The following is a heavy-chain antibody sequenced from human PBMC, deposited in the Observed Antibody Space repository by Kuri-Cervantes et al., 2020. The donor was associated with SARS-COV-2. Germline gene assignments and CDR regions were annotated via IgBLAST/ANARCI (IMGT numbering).Heavy chain of an antibody. CDR3: ARALGGPDAFDI. V-gene: IGHV2-70*01. CDR2: IDWDDDK. D-gene: IGHD3-10*01. CDR1: GFSLSTSGMC. Sequence: SGPTLLKPTQTLTLTCTFSGFSLSTSGMCVSWIRQPPGKALEWLALIDWDDDKYYSTSLKTRLTISKDASKSQVVLTMTNMDPVDTATYYCARALGGPDAFDIWGQGTMVTVSS. J-gene: IGHJ3*02.